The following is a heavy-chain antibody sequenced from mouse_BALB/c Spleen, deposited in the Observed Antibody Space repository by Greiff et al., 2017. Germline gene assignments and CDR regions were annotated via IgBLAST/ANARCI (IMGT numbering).Heavy chain of an antibody. CDR1: GFTFSSYT. CDR3: ARQPIYYGYDDPFYAMDY. D-gene: IGHD2-2*01. J-gene: IGHJ4*01. CDR2: ISNGGGST. Sequence: EVKLMESGGGLVQPGGSLKLSCAASGFTFSSYTMSWVRQTPEKRLEWVAYISNGGGSTYYPDTVKGRFTISRDNAKNTLYLQMSSLKSEDTAMYYCARQPIYYGYDDPFYAMDYWGQGTSVTVSS. V-gene: IGHV5-12-2*01.